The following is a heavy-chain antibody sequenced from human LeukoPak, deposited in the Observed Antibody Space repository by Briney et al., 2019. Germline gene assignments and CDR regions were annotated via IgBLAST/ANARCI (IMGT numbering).Heavy chain of an antibody. Sequence: GGSLRLSCAASGFTVSSNYMSWVRQAPGKGLERVSGINWNGGSTGYADSVKGRFTISRDNAKNSLYLQMNSLRAEDTALYYCARDRRSVNYDFWSGYSWFFDYWGQGTLVTVSS. V-gene: IGHV3-20*04. J-gene: IGHJ4*02. CDR2: INWNGGST. CDR3: ARDRRSVNYDFWSGYSWFFDY. CDR1: GFTVSSNY. D-gene: IGHD3-3*01.